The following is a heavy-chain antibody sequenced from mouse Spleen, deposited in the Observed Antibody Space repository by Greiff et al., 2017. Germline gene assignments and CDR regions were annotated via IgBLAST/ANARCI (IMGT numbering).Heavy chain of an antibody. CDR1: GFTFSSYA. V-gene: IGHV5-9*04. D-gene: IGHD1-1*01. CDR2: ISSGGGNT. Sequence: EVKLVESGGGLVKLGGSLKLSCAASGFTFSSYAMSWVRQTPEKRLEWVATISSGGGNTYYPDSVKGLFTISRDNAKNTLYLQMSSLKSEDTAMYYCARHYYGSSRWFAYWGQGTLVTVSA. J-gene: IGHJ3*01. CDR3: ARHYYGSSRWFAY.